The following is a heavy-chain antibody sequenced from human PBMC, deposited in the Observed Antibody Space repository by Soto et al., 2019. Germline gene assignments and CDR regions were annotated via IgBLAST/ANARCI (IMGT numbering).Heavy chain of an antibody. D-gene: IGHD3-9*01. Sequence: GGSLRLSCAASGFTFSSYAMSWVRQAPGKGLEWVSAISGSGGSTYYADSVKGRFTISRDNSKNTLYLQMNSLRAEDTAVYYCAKEYYDILTGFPSSYYFDYWGQGTLVTVSS. V-gene: IGHV3-23*01. CDR1: GFTFSSYA. J-gene: IGHJ4*02. CDR3: AKEYYDILTGFPSSYYFDY. CDR2: ISGSGGST.